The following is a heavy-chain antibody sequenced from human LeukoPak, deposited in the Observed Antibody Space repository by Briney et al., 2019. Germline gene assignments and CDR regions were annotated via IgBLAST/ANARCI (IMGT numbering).Heavy chain of an antibody. D-gene: IGHD3-3*01. CDR1: GFTFSSYA. CDR2: ISGSGGST. V-gene: IGHV3-23*01. CDR3: AKQQYYDFWSGKDY. J-gene: IGHJ4*02. Sequence: QTGGSLRLSCAASGFTFSSYAMSWVRQAPGKGLEWVSAISGSGGSTYYADSVKGRFTISRDNSKNTLYLQMNSLRAEDTAVYYCAKQQYYDFWSGKDYWGQGTLVTVSS.